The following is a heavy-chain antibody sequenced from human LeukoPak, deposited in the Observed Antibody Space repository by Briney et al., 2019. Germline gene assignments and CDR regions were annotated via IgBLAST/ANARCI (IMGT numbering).Heavy chain of an antibody. J-gene: IGHJ4*02. CDR1: GYTFTSYD. Sequence: ASVKVSCKASGYTFTSYDINWVRQATGHGLEWMGWMNPNSGNTGYAQKFQGRVTMTRNTSISTAYMELSSLRSEDTAVYYCARGVQLSRITIFGVVIPSHFDYWGQGTLVTVSS. D-gene: IGHD3-3*01. CDR2: MNPNSGNT. CDR3: ARGVQLSRITIFGVVIPSHFDY. V-gene: IGHV1-8*01.